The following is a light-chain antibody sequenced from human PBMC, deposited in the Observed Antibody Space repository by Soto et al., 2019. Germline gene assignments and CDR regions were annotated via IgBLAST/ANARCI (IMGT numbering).Light chain of an antibody. CDR2: GAS. CDR1: QSVSSN. Sequence: IVMTQSPATLSVSPGESATLSCRASQSVSSNLAWYQQKPGQAPRLLIYGASTRATGIPARFSGSGSGTEFTLTISSQQSEDFAVYYCQQYNNWPGTFGQGTKVEIK. V-gene: IGKV3-15*01. CDR3: QQYNNWPGT. J-gene: IGKJ1*01.